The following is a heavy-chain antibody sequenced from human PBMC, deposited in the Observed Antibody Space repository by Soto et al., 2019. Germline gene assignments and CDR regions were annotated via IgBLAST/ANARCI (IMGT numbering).Heavy chain of an antibody. V-gene: IGHV3-48*03. CDR1: GFTFSSYE. CDR2: ISSSGRTI. Sequence: GGPLRLSRAASGFTFSSYEMNWVRQAPGKGLEWVSYISSSGRTIYYAGSVKGRFTISRDNAKNSLFLQMNSLRVEDTAVYYCARSPFLECNWAQGTLVTVSS. CDR3: ARSPFLECN. J-gene: IGHJ4*02. D-gene: IGHD3-3*02.